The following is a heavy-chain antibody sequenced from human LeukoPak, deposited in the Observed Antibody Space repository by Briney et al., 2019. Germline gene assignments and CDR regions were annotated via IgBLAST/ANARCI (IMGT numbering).Heavy chain of an antibody. CDR3: TTGGTVTFDY. Sequence: GGSLRLSCAASRFTFSNAWMSWVRQAPGKGLEWVGRIKGKTDGGTTDYAAPVKGRFTISRDDSKNTLYLQMNSLKTEDTAVYYCTTGGTVTFDYWGQGTLVTVSS. CDR1: RFTFSNAW. J-gene: IGHJ4*02. V-gene: IGHV3-15*01. D-gene: IGHD4-17*01. CDR2: IKGKTDGGTT.